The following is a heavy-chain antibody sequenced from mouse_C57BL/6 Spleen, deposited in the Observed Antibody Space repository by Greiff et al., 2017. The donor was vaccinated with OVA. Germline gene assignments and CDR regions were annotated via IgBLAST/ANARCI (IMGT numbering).Heavy chain of an antibody. V-gene: IGHV3-6*01. CDR1: GYSITSGYY. Sequence: DVQLQESGPGLVKPSQSLSLTCSVTGYSITSGYYWNWIRQFPGNKLEWMGYISYDGSNNYNPSLKNRISITRDTSKNQFFLKLNSVTTEDTATYYCANDGYPAWFAYWGQGTLVTVSA. CDR2: ISYDGSN. CDR3: ANDGYPAWFAY. J-gene: IGHJ3*01. D-gene: IGHD2-3*01.